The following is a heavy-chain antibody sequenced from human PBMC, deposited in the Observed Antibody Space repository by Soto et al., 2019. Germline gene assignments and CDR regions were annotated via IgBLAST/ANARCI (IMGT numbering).Heavy chain of an antibody. CDR1: STSITSTSYQ. J-gene: IGHJ6*02. V-gene: IGHV4-39*01. Sequence: SATLSLTCTIHSTSITSTSYQWDWFRQPPGKGLEWIGNFYYSGSTYYNPSLRSRVTISVDASKNHFSVKVSSVTATDTAVYYCARSVGDYYYGMDVWGQGTTVT. CDR3: ARSVGDYYYGMDV. CDR2: FYYSGST. D-gene: IGHD1-26*01.